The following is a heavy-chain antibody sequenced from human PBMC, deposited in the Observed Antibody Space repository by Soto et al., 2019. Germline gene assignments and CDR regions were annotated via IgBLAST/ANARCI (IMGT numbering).Heavy chain of an antibody. CDR2: INHSGSS. D-gene: IGHD3-22*01. V-gene: IGHV4-34*01. CDR3: ARRHSHDFYDKDIYVP. Sequence: SETLSLTCAVSGGSFSGYIWTWIRQSPEKGLQWIGQINHSGSSYYNPSLKSRLTISLHTSSDRFSLELNSVTAADTAMYYCARRHSHDFYDKDIYVPWGQGTQVTVSS. J-gene: IGHJ4*02. CDR1: GGSFSGYI.